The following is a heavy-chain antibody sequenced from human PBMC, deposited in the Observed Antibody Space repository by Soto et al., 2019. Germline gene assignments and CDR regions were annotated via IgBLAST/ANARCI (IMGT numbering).Heavy chain of an antibody. CDR1: GFSFGDYA. CDR3: TRLGYYQRTDY. D-gene: IGHD2-15*01. V-gene: IGHV3-49*04. J-gene: IGHJ4*02. CDR2: IRSKAYGGTT. Sequence: GTLRLSCTASGFSFGDYAMSWVRQAPGKGLEWVGFIRSKAYGGTTEYAASVKGRFTISRDDSKSIAYLQMNSLKTEDTAVYYCTRLGYYQRTDYWGQGTLVTVSS.